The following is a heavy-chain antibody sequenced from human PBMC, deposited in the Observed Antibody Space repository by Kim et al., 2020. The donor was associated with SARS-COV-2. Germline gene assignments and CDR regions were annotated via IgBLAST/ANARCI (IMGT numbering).Heavy chain of an antibody. V-gene: IGHV3-64D*06. CDR1: GFTFSSYA. D-gene: IGHD5-18*01. Sequence: GGSLRLSCSASGFTFSSYAMHWVRQAPGKGLEYVSAISSNGGSTYYADSVKGRFTISRDNSKNTLYLQMSSLRAEDTAVYYCVKTPAQLWPRMDVWGQGTTVTVSS. CDR3: VKTPAQLWPRMDV. CDR2: ISSNGGST. J-gene: IGHJ6*02.